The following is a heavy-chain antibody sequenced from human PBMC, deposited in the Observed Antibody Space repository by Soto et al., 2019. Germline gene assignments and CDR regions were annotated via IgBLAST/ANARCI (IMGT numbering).Heavy chain of an antibody. D-gene: IGHD4-4*01. CDR2: ISGDGDTI. V-gene: IGHV3-64D*06. J-gene: IGHJ4*02. Sequence: GGSLRLSCSASGFTFNNCAMHWVRQIPGKGLEYVSAISGDGDTIYYADSVKGRFTISRDNSKNTLYLLVTSLRAEDTAIYYSVKGGRTTVTEFDNWGQGTLVTVSS. CDR1: GFTFNNCA. CDR3: VKGGRTTVTEFDN.